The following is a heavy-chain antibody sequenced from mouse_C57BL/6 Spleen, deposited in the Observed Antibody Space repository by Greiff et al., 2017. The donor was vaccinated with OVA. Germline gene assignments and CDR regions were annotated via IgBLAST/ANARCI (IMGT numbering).Heavy chain of an antibody. Sequence: QVQLQQSGAELARPGASVKLSCKASGYTFTSYGISWVKQRTGQGLEWIGEIYPRSGNTYYNEKFKGKATLTADKSSSTAYMELRSLTSEDSAVYFCARGMEEGGIPFAYWGQGTLVTVSA. CDR3: ARGMEEGGIPFAY. CDR2: IYPRSGNT. D-gene: IGHD1-1*02. J-gene: IGHJ3*01. CDR1: GYTFTSYG. V-gene: IGHV1-81*01.